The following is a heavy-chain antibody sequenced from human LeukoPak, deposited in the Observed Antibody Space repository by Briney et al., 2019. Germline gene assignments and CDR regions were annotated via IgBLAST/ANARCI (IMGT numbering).Heavy chain of an antibody. CDR1: GGSISSHY. V-gene: IGHV4-59*11. Sequence: SETLSLTCTVSGGSISSHYWSWIRQPPGKGLEWIGYIYYSGSTNYNPSLKSRVTISVDTSKNQFSLKLSSVTAADTAVYYCARGYVVDVWGKGTTVTVS. D-gene: IGHD3-16*01. J-gene: IGHJ6*03. CDR3: ARGYVVDV. CDR2: IYYSGST.